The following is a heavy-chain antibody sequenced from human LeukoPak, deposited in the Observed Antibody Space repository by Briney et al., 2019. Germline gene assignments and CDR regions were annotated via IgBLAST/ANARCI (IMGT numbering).Heavy chain of an antibody. J-gene: IGHJ3*02. Sequence: PSETLSLTCTVSGGSIRNYYWSWIRQPPGKGLEWIGYIYHSGSTNYNPSLKSRVTISVDTSKKQFSLKLRSVTAADTAVYYCARDQYSSTWYGPFDIWGQGTMVTVSS. V-gene: IGHV4-59*01. CDR1: GGSIRNYY. CDR2: IYHSGST. D-gene: IGHD6-13*01. CDR3: ARDQYSSTWYGPFDI.